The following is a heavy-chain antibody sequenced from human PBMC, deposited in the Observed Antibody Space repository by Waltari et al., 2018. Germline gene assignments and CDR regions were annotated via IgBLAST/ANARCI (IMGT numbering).Heavy chain of an antibody. V-gene: IGHV1-2*04. CDR2: INPNSGGT. J-gene: IGHJ3*02. D-gene: IGHD6-13*01. Sequence: QVQLVQSGAEVKKPGASVKVSCKASGNTFTGYYIHWVRQAPGQALEWMGWINPNSGGTNYAQKFQGWVTMTRDTSISTAYMELSRLRSDDTAVYYCARVDRDSSSWYGGTGAFDIWGQGTMVTVSS. CDR3: ARVDRDSSSWYGGTGAFDI. CDR1: GNTFTGYY.